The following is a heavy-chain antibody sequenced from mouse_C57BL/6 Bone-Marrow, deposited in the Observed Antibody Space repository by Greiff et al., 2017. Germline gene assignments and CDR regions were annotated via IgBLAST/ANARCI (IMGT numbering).Heavy chain of an antibody. V-gene: IGHV10-1*01. Sequence: EVQRVESGGGLVQPKGSLKLSCAASGYSFNTYAMNWVRQAPGQGLEWVARIRSKSNNYATYYAESVKDRFTISREDSESMLYLQMNNLKTEDTAMYYCVRNLGENFDYWGQGTTLTVSS. J-gene: IGHJ2*01. CDR2: IRSKSNNYAT. D-gene: IGHD4-1*01. CDR1: GYSFNTYA. CDR3: VRNLGENFDY.